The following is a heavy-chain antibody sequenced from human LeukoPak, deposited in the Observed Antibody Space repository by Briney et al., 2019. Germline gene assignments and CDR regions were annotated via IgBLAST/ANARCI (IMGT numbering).Heavy chain of an antibody. CDR1: GFTVSSNY. V-gene: IGHV3-53*01. D-gene: IGHD3-10*01. CDR3: AREDNMVRGEDY. J-gene: IGHJ4*02. Sequence: PGGSLRLSCAASGFTVSSNYMSWVRQAPGKGLEWVSVIYSGGSTYCADSVKGRFTISRDNSKNTLYLQMNSLRAEDTAVYYCAREDNMVRGEDYWGQGTLVTVSS. CDR2: IYSGGST.